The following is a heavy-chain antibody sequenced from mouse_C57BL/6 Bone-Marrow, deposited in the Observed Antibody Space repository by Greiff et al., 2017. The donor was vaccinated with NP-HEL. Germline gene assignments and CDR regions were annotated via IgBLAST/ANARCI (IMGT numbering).Heavy chain of an antibody. V-gene: IGHV5-15*01. D-gene: IGHD1-1*01. Sequence: EVMLVESGGGLVQPGGSLKLSCAASGFTFSDYGMAWVRQAPRKGPEWVAFISNLAYSIYYADTVTGRFTISRENAKNTLYLEMSSLRSEDTAMYYCARHTVGWYFDVWGTGTTVTVSS. J-gene: IGHJ1*03. CDR1: GFTFSDYG. CDR3: ARHTVGWYFDV. CDR2: ISNLAYSI.